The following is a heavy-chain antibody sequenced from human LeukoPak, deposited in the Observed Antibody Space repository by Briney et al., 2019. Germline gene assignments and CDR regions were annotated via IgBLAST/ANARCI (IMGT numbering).Heavy chain of an antibody. CDR1: GFTFSSYV. CDR2: ISGSGGST. Sequence: GGSLRLSCAASGFTFSSYVMSWVRQAPGKGLEWVSAISGSGGSTYYADSVKGRFTISRDNSKNTLYLQMDSLRAEDTAVYYCAKPDYGDYINYFDYWGQGTLVTVSS. D-gene: IGHD4-17*01. J-gene: IGHJ4*02. V-gene: IGHV3-23*01. CDR3: AKPDYGDYINYFDY.